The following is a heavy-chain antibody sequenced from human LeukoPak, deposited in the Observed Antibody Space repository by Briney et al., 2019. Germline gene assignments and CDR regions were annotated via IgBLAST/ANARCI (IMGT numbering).Heavy chain of an antibody. D-gene: IGHD3-10*01. CDR2: IRYDESNK. CDR1: GLTFSNYG. J-gene: IGHJ6*03. V-gene: IGHV3-30*02. Sequence: PGGSLRHSCAPSGLTFSNYGMHSVRPAPARGLGWVAFIRYDESNKYYAASVKDRFTISRDNAKNSLYLQMNSLRAEDTAVYYCASDRSYYGSGSYYHYYYYYMDVWGKGTTVTISS. CDR3: ASDRSYYGSGSYYHYYYYYMDV.